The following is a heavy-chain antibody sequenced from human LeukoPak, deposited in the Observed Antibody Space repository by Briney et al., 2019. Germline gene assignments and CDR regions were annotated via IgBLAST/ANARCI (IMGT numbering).Heavy chain of an antibody. CDR1: GYTFTGYY. Sequence: ASVKVSCKASGYTFTGYYMHWVRQAPGQGLEWMGWINPNSGGTNYAQKFQGRVTMTRDTSISTAYMELSRLRSDDTAVYYCARDTKPTGQLSIWFGELGNDYWGQGTLVTVSS. CDR2: INPNSGGT. D-gene: IGHD3-10*01. V-gene: IGHV1-2*02. CDR3: ARDTKPTGQLSIWFGELGNDY. J-gene: IGHJ4*02.